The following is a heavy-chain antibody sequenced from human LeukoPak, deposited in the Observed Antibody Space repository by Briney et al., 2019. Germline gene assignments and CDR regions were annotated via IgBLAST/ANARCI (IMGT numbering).Heavy chain of an antibody. J-gene: IGHJ4*02. CDR2: ISSSSSTI. V-gene: IGHV3-48*01. CDR3: ARDSRAIFGPEPHFDY. Sequence: GGSLRLSCAASGFTFSSYSMNWVRQAPGKGLEWVSYISSSSSTIYYADSVKGRFTISRDNAKNSLYLQMNSLRAEDTAVYYCARDSRAIFGPEPHFDYWGQGTLVTVSS. D-gene: IGHD3-3*01. CDR1: GFTFSSYS.